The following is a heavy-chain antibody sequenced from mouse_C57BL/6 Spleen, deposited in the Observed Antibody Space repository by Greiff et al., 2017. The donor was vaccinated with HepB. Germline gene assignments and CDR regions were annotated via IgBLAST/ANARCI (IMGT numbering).Heavy chain of an antibody. D-gene: IGHD1-1*01. J-gene: IGHJ1*03. CDR1: GYTFTSYW. Sequence: QVQLQQPGAELVRPGTSVKLSCKASGYTFTSYWMHWVKQRPGQGLEWIGVIDPSDSYTNYNQKFKGKATLTVDTSSSTAYMRLSSLTSEDSAVYYCARRGITTVRDWYFDVWGTGTTVTVSS. CDR3: ARRGITTVRDWYFDV. CDR2: IDPSDSYT. V-gene: IGHV1-59*01.